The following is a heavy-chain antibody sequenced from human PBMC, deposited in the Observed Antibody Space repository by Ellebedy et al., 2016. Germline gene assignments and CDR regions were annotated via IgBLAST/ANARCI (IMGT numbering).Heavy chain of an antibody. V-gene: IGHV3-66*01. J-gene: IGHJ3*02. CDR2: IYSGGST. CDR1: GFTVSSNY. Sequence: GESLKISCAASGFTVSSNYMSWVRQAPGKGLEWVSVIYSGGSTYYADSVQGRFTISRDNSKNTLYLQMNSLRAEDTAVYYCASNCGGDCYGDAFDIWGQGTMVTVSS. CDR3: ASNCGGDCYGDAFDI. D-gene: IGHD2-21*02.